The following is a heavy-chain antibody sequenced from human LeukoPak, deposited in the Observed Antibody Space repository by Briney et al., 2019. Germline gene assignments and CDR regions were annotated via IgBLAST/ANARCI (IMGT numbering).Heavy chain of an antibody. D-gene: IGHD2-2*01. J-gene: IGHJ4*02. CDR2: IGGRSGST. V-gene: IGHV3-23*01. CDR1: GFTFSTYA. CDR3: AKDRGSTTSCYLLDY. Sequence: QTWGSLRLSCAASGFTFSTYAMSWVGQAPGKGLEWVSAIGGRSGSTNYADSVKGRFTISRDSSKNTVYLQMNSLRAEDMAVYYCAKDRGSTTSCYLLDYWGQGTLVTVSS.